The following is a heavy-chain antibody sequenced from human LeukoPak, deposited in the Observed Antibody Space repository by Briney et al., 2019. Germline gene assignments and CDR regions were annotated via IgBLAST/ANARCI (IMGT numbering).Heavy chain of an antibody. J-gene: IGHJ6*03. V-gene: IGHV3-23*01. CDR3: ARDRYYYMDV. CDR2: ITGSGGST. CDR1: GFTFSNYG. Sequence: GGSLRLSCAASGFTFSNYGLSWVRQAPGKGLEWVSGITGSGGSTYYADSVKGRFTISRDNSKNSLYLQMNSLRAEDTAVYYCARDRYYYMDVWGKGTTVTISS.